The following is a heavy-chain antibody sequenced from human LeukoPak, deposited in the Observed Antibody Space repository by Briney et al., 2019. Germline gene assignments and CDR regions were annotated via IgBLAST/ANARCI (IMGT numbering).Heavy chain of an antibody. Sequence: KPSETLSLTCTVSGGSISSYYWSWIRQPPGKGLEWIGYIYYSGSTNYNPSLKSRVTISLDTSKNQFSLKLSSVTAADTAVYYCARDLLLWFGELLEGDYWGQGTLLTVSS. V-gene: IGHV4-59*12. CDR3: ARDLLLWFGELLEGDY. CDR1: GGSISSYY. J-gene: IGHJ4*02. CDR2: IYYSGST. D-gene: IGHD3-10*01.